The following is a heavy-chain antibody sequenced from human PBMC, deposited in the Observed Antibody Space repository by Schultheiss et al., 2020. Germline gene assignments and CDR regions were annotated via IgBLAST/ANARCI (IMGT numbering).Heavy chain of an antibody. D-gene: IGHD5-12*01. V-gene: IGHV3-21*01. CDR2: ISSSSSYI. CDR1: GFTFSSYS. CDR3: ARTVSGYDPLDY. J-gene: IGHJ4*02. Sequence: GGSLRLSCAASGFTFSSYSMNWVRQAPGKGLEWVSSISSSSSYIYYADSVKGRFTISRDNAKNTLYLRMNSLRAEDTAVYYCARTVSGYDPLDYWGQGTLVTVSS.